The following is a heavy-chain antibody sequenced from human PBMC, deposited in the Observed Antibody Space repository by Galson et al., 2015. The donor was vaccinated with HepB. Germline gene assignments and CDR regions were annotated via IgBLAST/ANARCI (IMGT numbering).Heavy chain of an antibody. CDR1: GFTFSSYW. CDR2: INSDGSST. D-gene: IGHD2-15*01. J-gene: IGHJ4*02. V-gene: IGHV3-74*01. CDR3: ARVVQGYCSGGSCYPFDY. Sequence: SLRLSCAASGFTFSSYWMHWVRQAPGKGLVWVSRINSDGSSTSYADSVKGRFTISRDNAKNTLYLQMNSLRAEDTAVYYCARVVQGYCSGGSCYPFDYWGQGTLVTVSS.